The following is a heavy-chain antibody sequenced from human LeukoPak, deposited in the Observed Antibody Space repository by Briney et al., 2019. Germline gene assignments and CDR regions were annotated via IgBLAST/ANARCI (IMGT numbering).Heavy chain of an antibody. CDR3: ARDKMVGLTRFDY. CDR2: IKQDSGEI. V-gene: IGHV3-7*01. CDR1: GFTFSSYW. J-gene: IGHJ4*02. Sequence: PGGSLRLSCVASGFTFSSYWMSWVRQAPGKGPEWVANIKQDSGEIYYVDSVKGRFTISRDNAKNSLYLQMNSLRAEDTAVYYCARDKMVGLTRFDYWGQGILVTVSS. D-gene: IGHD1-26*01.